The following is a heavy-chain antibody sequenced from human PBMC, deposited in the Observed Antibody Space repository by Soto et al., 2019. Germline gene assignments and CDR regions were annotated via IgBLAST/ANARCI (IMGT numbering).Heavy chain of an antibody. J-gene: IGHJ5*02. Sequence: PSETLSLTCTVSGGSITSSSYYWGWIRQPPGKALEWIGSIYYSGSTYYNPSLKSRVTISVDTSKNQFSLKLSSVTAADTAVYYCARLGYCISSSCYDWFDPWGQGTLVTVSS. D-gene: IGHD2-2*01. CDR3: ARLGYCISSSCYDWFDP. V-gene: IGHV4-39*07. CDR2: IYYSGST. CDR1: GGSITSSSYY.